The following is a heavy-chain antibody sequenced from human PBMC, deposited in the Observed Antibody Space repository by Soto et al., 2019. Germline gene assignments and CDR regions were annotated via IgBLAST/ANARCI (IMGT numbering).Heavy chain of an antibody. CDR2: IYYSGST. CDR3: ARDPGGYEYLAY. CDR1: GGSISSYY. J-gene: IGHJ4*02. Sequence: SETLSLTCTVSGGSISSYYWSWIRQPPGKGLEWIGYIYYSGSTNYNPSLKSRVTISVDTSKNQFSLKLSSVTAADTAVYYCARDPGGYEYLAYSAQRTLVPVSS. D-gene: IGHD5-12*01. V-gene: IGHV4-59*01.